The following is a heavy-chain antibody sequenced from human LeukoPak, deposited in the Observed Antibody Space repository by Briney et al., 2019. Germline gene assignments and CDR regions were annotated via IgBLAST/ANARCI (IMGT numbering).Heavy chain of an antibody. CDR1: GYTFTDYY. D-gene: IGHD2-21*01. J-gene: IGHJ6*03. Sequence: ASVKVSCKASGYTFTDYYMHWVRQAPGQGLEWMGWINPNSGGTNSAQKFQGRVTMTRDTSVGTAYMELSGLRSDDTAVYYCARDYIPHPMDVWGRGTTVTVSS. CDR2: INPNSGGT. V-gene: IGHV1-2*02. CDR3: ARDYIPHPMDV.